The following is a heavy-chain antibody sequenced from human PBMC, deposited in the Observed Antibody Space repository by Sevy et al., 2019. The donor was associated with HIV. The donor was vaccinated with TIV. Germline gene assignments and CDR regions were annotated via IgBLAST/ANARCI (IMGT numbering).Heavy chain of an antibody. CDR1: GFTFNIYA. CDR3: AKDHDNNWFDP. D-gene: IGHD3-9*01. V-gene: IGHV3-23*01. CDR2: RSSSGTSS. J-gene: IGHJ5*02. Sequence: GGSLRLSCAASGFTFNIYAMTWVRRAPGKGLKWVSIRSSSGTSSYYADSVKGRFTISRDNSKNTLYLQMNSLRAEDTAIYFCAKDHDNNWFDPWGQGTLVTVSS.